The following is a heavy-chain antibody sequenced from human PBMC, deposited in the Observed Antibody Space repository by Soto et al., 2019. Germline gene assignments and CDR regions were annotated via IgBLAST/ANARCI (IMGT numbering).Heavy chain of an antibody. CDR2: FYYSGNT. D-gene: IGHD2-2*01. CDR1: GGSISSKSYS. V-gene: IGHV4-39*01. CDR3: AKLAGYCSGNSCHGDYAMDV. Sequence: SETLSLTCSASGGSISSKSYSWGWIRQPPGKGLEWIGTFYYSGNTYYNPSLKSRVTISVDTSKNQFSLKLSSVTAADTAVYYCAKLAGYCSGNSCHGDYAMDVWGQGTTVTVSS. J-gene: IGHJ6*02.